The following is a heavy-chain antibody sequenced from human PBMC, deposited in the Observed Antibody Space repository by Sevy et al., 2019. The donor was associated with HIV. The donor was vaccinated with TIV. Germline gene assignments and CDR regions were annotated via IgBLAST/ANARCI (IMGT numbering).Heavy chain of an antibody. V-gene: IGHV4-34*01. CDR2: INHSGST. Sequence: SETLSLTCAVYGGSFSGYYWSWIRQPPGKGLEWIGEINHSGSTNYNPSLKSRVTISVDTSKNQFSLKLSSVTAADTAVYYCARGTPMVRGVPVWFDPWGQGTLVTVSS. CDR1: GGSFSGYY. J-gene: IGHJ5*02. D-gene: IGHD3-10*01. CDR3: ARGTPMVRGVPVWFDP.